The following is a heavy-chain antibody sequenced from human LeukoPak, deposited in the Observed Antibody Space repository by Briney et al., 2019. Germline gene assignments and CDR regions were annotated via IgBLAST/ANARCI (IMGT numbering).Heavy chain of an antibody. V-gene: IGHV1-24*01. Sequence: VASVKVSCKVSGYTLAELSMHWVRQAPGKGLEWMGGFDPEDGETIYAQKFQGRVTMTEDTSTDTAYMELSSLRSEDTAVYYCARDRRTVGAQGWFDPWGQGTLVTVSS. CDR1: GYTLAELS. CDR3: ARDRRTVGAQGWFDP. D-gene: IGHD1-26*01. J-gene: IGHJ5*02. CDR2: FDPEDGET.